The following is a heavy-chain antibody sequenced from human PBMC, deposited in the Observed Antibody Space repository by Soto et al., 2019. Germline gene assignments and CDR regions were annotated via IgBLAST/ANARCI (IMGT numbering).Heavy chain of an antibody. CDR3: TSLSVAVDYFAFDI. D-gene: IGHD6-19*01. CDR2: ISHDGSST. J-gene: IGHJ3*02. CDR1: GFPFSDLW. V-gene: IGHV3-74*01. Sequence: VQLVESGGGLIQPGGSLRLSCTASGFPFSDLWMHWVRQAPGKGLEWVSRISHDGSSTSHADSVRGRFSISRDNAKNTVYLQMNSLRAEATAVYYCTSLSVAVDYFAFDIWGQGTVVTVS.